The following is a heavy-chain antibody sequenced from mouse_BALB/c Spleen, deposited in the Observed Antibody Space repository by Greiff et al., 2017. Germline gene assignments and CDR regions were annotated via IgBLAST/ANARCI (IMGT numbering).Heavy chain of an antibody. CDR2: ISDGGSYT. Sequence: EVMLVESGGGLVKPGGSLKLSCAASGFTFSDYYMYWVRQTPEKRLEWVATISDGGSYTYYPDSVKGRFTISRDNAKNNLYLQMSSLKSEDTAMYYCARERGWYFDVWGAGTTVTVSS. J-gene: IGHJ1*01. V-gene: IGHV5-4*02. CDR3: ARERGWYFDV. CDR1: GFTFSDYY.